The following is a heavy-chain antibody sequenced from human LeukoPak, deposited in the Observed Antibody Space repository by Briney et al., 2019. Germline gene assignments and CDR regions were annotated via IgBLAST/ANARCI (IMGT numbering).Heavy chain of an antibody. V-gene: IGHV3-49*03. CDR1: GFTFGDYA. Sequence: GGSLRLSCTASGFTFGDYAMSWFRQAPGRGLEWVGFIRSKAYGGTTEYAASVKGRFTISRDDSKSIAYLQMNSLKTEDTAVYFCTRGYGSGRNWFDPWGQGTLVTVSS. J-gene: IGHJ5*02. D-gene: IGHD3-10*01. CDR3: TRGYGSGRNWFDP. CDR2: IRSKAYGGTT.